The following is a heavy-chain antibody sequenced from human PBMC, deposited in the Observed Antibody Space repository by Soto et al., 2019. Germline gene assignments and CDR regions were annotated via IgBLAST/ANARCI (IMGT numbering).Heavy chain of an antibody. CDR1: GYTFTSYD. CDR2: MNPNSGNT. J-gene: IGHJ4*02. Sequence: ASVKVSCKASGYTFTSYDINWVRQATGQGLEWMGWMNPNSGNTGYAQKFQGRVTMTRNTSISTAYMELSSLTVEDTAIYYCASLDTARIQIAGYWGQGIQVTVSS. D-gene: IGHD5-18*01. V-gene: IGHV1-8*01. CDR3: ASLDTARIQIAGY.